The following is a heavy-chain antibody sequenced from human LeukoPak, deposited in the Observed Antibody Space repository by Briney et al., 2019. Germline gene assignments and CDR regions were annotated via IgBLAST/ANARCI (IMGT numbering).Heavy chain of an antibody. Sequence: PSETLSLTCAVYGGSFSGYYWSWIRQPPGKGLEWIGEINHSGSTNYNPSLKSRVTISVDTSKNQFSLKLSSVTAADTAVYYCARGSPVAAAVGIRNLQERIGGLDWFDPWGQGTLVTVSS. D-gene: IGHD6-13*01. CDR3: ARGSPVAAAVGIRNLQERIGGLDWFDP. CDR1: GGSFSGYY. CDR2: INHSGST. V-gene: IGHV4-34*01. J-gene: IGHJ5*02.